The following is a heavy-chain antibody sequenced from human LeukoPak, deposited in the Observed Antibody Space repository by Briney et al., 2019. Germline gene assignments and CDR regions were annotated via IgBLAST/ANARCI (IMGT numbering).Heavy chain of an antibody. J-gene: IGHJ4*02. CDR3: ARELGYCSGGSCYSDY. V-gene: IGHV1-18*01. Sequence: ASVKVSCKASAYTFTSYGISWVRQAPGQGLEWMGWISAYNGNTNYAQKLQGRVTMTTDTSTSTAYMELRSLRSADRAVYYCARELGYCSGGSCYSDYWGQGTLVTVSS. CDR2: ISAYNGNT. D-gene: IGHD2-15*01. CDR1: AYTFTSYG.